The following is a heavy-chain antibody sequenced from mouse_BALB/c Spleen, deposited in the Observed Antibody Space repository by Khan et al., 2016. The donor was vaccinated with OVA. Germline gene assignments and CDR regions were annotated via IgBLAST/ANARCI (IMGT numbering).Heavy chain of an antibody. CDR3: ARHGNYVSFDY. J-gene: IGHJ2*01. D-gene: IGHD2-1*01. CDR1: GFTFSSYI. CDR2: ISNGGGST. V-gene: IGHV5-12-2*01. Sequence: EVELVESGGGLVQPGGSLKLSCAASGFTFSSYIMSWVRQTPEKRLEWVAYISNGGGSTYYLDTVQGRFTISRDNAKNTLYRQMSSLKSEDTAMYYCARHGNYVSFDYWGQGTTLTVSS.